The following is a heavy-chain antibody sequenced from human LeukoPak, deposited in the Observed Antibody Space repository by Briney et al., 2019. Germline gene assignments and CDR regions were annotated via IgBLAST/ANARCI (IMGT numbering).Heavy chain of an antibody. D-gene: IGHD4-17*01. CDR3: AGMTTVSSGDY. CDR2: IWYDGSNK. J-gene: IGHJ4*02. V-gene: IGHV3-33*01. CDR1: GFTFSSYG. Sequence: GRSLRLSCAASGFTFSSYGMHWVRQAPGKGLEWVAVIWYDGSNKYYADSVKGRFTISRDNSKNTLYLQMNSLRAEDTAVYYCAGMTTVSSGDYWGQGTLVTVSS.